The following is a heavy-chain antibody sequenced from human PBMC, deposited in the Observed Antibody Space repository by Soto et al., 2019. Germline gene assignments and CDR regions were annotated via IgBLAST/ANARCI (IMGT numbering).Heavy chain of an antibody. Sequence: QVQLVESGGGVVQPGRSLSLSCAASQLTFNNYAMHWVRQAPGKGLEWVAVISDDGHNKYYADSVRGRFTISRDNSKSTVYLHMNSLRVDDTAVYSCAKALNVTTYVPYGMDVWGQGTTVTVSS. D-gene: IGHD1-1*01. J-gene: IGHJ6*02. CDR3: AKALNVTTYVPYGMDV. CDR2: ISDDGHNK. V-gene: IGHV3-30*18. CDR1: QLTFNNYA.